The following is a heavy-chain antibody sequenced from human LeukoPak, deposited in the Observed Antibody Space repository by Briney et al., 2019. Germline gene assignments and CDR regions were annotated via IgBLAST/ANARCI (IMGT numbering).Heavy chain of an antibody. J-gene: IGHJ4*02. CDR2: ISSSGSTI. CDR1: GFTFSDYY. Sequence: GGSLRLSCAASGFTFSDYYMSWIRQAPGKGLEWVSYISSSGSTIYYADSVKGRFTISRDNAKNSLYLQMNSLRAEDTAVYYCASVKIPPYGDPVGYWGQGTLVTVSS. V-gene: IGHV3-11*01. D-gene: IGHD4-17*01. CDR3: ASVKIPPYGDPVGY.